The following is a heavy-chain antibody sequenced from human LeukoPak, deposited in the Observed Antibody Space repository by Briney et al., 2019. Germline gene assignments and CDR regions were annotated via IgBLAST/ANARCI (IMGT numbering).Heavy chain of an antibody. CDR1: GGSISSSSYN. Sequence: PSETLSLTCTVSGGSISSSSYNWGWIRQPPGKGLEWIGSVYYSGSTYYNPSLKSRVTMSVDTSKNQFSLKLSSVTAADTAVYYCAMGGTVPAAVYNWFDPWGQGTLVTVSS. J-gene: IGHJ5*02. D-gene: IGHD2-2*01. CDR2: VYYSGST. V-gene: IGHV4-39*01. CDR3: AMGGTVPAAVYNWFDP.